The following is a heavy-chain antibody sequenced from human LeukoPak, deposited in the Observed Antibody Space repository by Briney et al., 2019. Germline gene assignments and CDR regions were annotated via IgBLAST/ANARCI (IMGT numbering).Heavy chain of an antibody. CDR1: GGTFSSYA. J-gene: IGHJ4*02. Sequence: SVKVSCTASGGTFSSYAISWVRQAPGQGLEWMGRIIPILGIANYAQRFQGRVTITADKSTSTAYMELSSLRSEDTAVYYCADGILGYCGGDCYSNWGQGTLVTVSS. CDR3: ADGILGYCGGDCYSN. V-gene: IGHV1-69*04. CDR2: IIPILGIA. D-gene: IGHD2-21*02.